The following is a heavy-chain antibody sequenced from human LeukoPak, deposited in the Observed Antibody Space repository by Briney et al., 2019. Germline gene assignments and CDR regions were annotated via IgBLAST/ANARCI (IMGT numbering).Heavy chain of an antibody. CDR3: ARTPVTVIRGVIEDGMDV. Sequence: ASVKVSCKPSGYTFTDYYLHWVRQAPGQGLEWMGWIDPNTGCTNYAQNFQGRVTMTRDTSVSTAYMDLRTLGSDDTAVYYCARTPVTVIRGVIEDGMDVWGQGTTVTVSS. D-gene: IGHD3-10*01. CDR1: GYTFTDYY. J-gene: IGHJ6*02. V-gene: IGHV1-2*02. CDR2: IDPNTGCT.